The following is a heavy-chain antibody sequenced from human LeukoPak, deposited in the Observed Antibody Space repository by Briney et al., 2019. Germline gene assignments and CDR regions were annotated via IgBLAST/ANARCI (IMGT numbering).Heavy chain of an antibody. D-gene: IGHD2-15*01. CDR3: AREIWEAAGGSRFDS. CDR2: ISYDGSNK. Sequence: PGRSLRLSCAASGLSFSSHAMHWVRQTPGKGLEWVAIISYDGSNKNYGDSVKGRFTISRDNSKNTLDLQMNSLRGEDTAVYYRAREIWEAAGGSRFDSWGQGTLVTVSS. CDR1: GLSFSSHA. J-gene: IGHJ4*02. V-gene: IGHV3-30-3*01.